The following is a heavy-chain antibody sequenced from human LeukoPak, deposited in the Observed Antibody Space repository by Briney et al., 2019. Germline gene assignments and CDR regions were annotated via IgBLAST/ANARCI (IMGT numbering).Heavy chain of an antibody. Sequence: GGSLRLSCAASGFTFSNYAMSWVRQVPGKGLEWVSGITSNTASTYYADSVKGRFSISRDNSKNTLYLQMNSLRAEDTAVYYCARDLTFDGGWGQGTLVTVSS. D-gene: IGHD3-9*01. V-gene: IGHV3-23*01. J-gene: IGHJ4*02. CDR3: ARDLTFDGG. CDR1: GFTFSNYA. CDR2: ITSNTAST.